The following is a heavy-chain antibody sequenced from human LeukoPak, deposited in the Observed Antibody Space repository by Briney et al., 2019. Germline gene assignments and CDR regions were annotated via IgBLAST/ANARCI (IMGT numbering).Heavy chain of an antibody. D-gene: IGHD2-2*01. CDR2: INPSGGST. V-gene: IGHV1-46*01. J-gene: IGHJ6*03. Sequence: VSVKVSCKASGYTFTSYYMHWVRQAPGQGLEWMGIINPSGGSTSYAQKFQGRVTMTRDTSTSTVYMELSSLRSEDTAVYYCARDGDCSSTSCPKYYYYYMDVWGKGTTVTVSS. CDR3: ARDGDCSSTSCPKYYYYYMDV. CDR1: GYTFTSYY.